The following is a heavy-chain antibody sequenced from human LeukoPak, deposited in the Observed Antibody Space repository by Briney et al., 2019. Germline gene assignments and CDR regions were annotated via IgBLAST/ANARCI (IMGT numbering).Heavy chain of an antibody. D-gene: IGHD3-10*01. CDR3: AKGVGGSANYYYMDV. J-gene: IGHJ6*03. V-gene: IGHV3-38-3*01. Sequence: GGSLRLSCAASGFTVSSNEMSWVRQAPGKGLEWVSSISGGSTYYADSRKGRFTISRDNSKNTLHLQMNSLRAEDTAVYYCAKGVGGSANYYYMDVWGKGTTVTVSS. CDR2: ISGGST. CDR1: GFTVSSNE.